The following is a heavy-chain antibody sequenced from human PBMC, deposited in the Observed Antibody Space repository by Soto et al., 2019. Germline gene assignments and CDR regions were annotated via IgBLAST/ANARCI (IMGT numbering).Heavy chain of an antibody. Sequence: SETLSLTCAVYGGSFSGYYWSWIRQPPGKVLEWIGEINHSGSTNYNPSLKSRVTISVDTSKNQFSLKLSSVTAADTAVYYCARSRLWEQHFDSWGQGTPFTVSS. D-gene: IGHD1-26*01. CDR3: ARSRLWEQHFDS. CDR1: GGSFSGYY. J-gene: IGHJ4*02. V-gene: IGHV4-34*01. CDR2: INHSGST.